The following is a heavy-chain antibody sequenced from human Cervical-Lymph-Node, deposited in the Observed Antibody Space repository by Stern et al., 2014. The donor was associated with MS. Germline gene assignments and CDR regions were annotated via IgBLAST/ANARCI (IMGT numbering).Heavy chain of an antibody. D-gene: IGHD3-10*01. J-gene: IGHJ5*02. CDR3: ASMVRGDWFDP. Sequence: EVQLVESGGGLIQPGGSLRLSCAASGFTVSSNYMSWVRQAPGKGLEWVSVIYSGGSTYYADSVKGRFTRSRDHSKNTVYLQMNSLRAEDTAVYYCASMVRGDWFDPWGQGTLVTVSS. V-gene: IGHV3-53*01. CDR2: IYSGGST. CDR1: GFTVSSNY.